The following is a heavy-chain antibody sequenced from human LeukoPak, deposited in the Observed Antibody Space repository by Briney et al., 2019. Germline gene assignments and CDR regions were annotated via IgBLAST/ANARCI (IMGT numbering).Heavy chain of an antibody. D-gene: IGHD3-22*01. Sequence: SETLSLTCAVYGGSFSGYYWSWIRQPPGKGLEWIGEINHSGGTNYNPSLKSRVTISVDTSKNQFSLKLSSVTAADTAVYYCARLRYYDSSGYLEGADDAFDIWGQGTMVTVSS. CDR1: GGSFSGYY. CDR3: ARLRYYDSSGYLEGADDAFDI. J-gene: IGHJ3*02. V-gene: IGHV4-34*01. CDR2: INHSGGT.